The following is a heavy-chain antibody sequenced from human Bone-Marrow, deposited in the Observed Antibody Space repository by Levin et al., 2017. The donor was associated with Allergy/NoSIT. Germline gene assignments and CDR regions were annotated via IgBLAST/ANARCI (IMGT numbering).Heavy chain of an antibody. D-gene: IGHD6-13*01. CDR3: AKETGYASRRDFDY. V-gene: IGHV3-30*18. CDR1: GFTFKSYG. Sequence: SCAASGFTFKSYGMHWVRQAPGKGLEWVSVISYDGSNIYYAHSVQGRFTISRDNSKNTLYLQMNSLRVEDTAVYYCAKETGYASRRDFDYWGQGTLVTVSS. J-gene: IGHJ4*02. CDR2: ISYDGSNI.